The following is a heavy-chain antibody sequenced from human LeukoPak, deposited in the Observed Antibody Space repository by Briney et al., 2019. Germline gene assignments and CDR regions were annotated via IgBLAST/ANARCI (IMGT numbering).Heavy chain of an antibody. CDR2: IRKNSVAT. V-gene: IGHV3-23*01. CDR1: GFTFNDYS. Sequence: GGSLRLFCAASGFTFNDYSMLWARHARGRGVECVSTIRKNSVATFYADSVKGRFTISRDNSKNTLYLEMNGLGGDDMAVYFCAKGGYSTWCDPWGQGTLVTVSS. D-gene: IGHD2-15*01. J-gene: IGHJ5*02. CDR3: AKGGYSTWCDP.